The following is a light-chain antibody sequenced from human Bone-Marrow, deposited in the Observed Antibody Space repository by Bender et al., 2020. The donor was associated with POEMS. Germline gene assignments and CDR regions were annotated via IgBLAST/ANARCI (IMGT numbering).Light chain of an antibody. J-gene: IGLJ3*02. CDR3: SSYAGANNFVV. CDR1: SSDVRDYYY. CDR2: EVN. Sequence: QSALTQPASVSGSPGQSITLSCTGSSSDVRDYYYVSWYQQHPGKGPKLIVYEVNNRASGVSDRFSGSKSGNTASLTISGLLPEDEAHYYCSSYAGANNFVVFGGGTKLSVL. V-gene: IGLV2-14*01.